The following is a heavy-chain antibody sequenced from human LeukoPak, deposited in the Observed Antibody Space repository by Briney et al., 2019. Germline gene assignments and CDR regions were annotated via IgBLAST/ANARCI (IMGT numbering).Heavy chain of an antibody. CDR3: ATEIVVVPAAREPFDY. J-gene: IGHJ4*02. V-gene: IGHV3-21*01. Sequence: GGSLRLSCAASGFTFSSYSMNWVRQAPGKGLEWVSSISSSSSYIYYTDSMKGRFTISRDNAKNSLYLQMNSLRAEDTAVYYCATEIVVVPAAREPFDYWGQGTLVTVSS. D-gene: IGHD2-2*01. CDR1: GFTFSSYS. CDR2: ISSSSSYI.